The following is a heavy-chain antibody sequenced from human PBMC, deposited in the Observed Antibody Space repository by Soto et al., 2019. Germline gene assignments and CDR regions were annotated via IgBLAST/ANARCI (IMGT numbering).Heavy chain of an antibody. CDR3: ATDVAFCSGGTYNSVYFQH. CDR2: ISASSS. V-gene: IGHV3-21*01. Sequence: EVQLVESGGGLVKPGGSLRLSCEASVFAFSGYTKNWVRQAPGKGLEWVASISASSSYYAESVRGRFTISTDNAKNALYPHMNSLRVEDTAVYYCATDVAFCSGGTYNSVYFQHWGQCTLVSVSS. J-gene: IGHJ1*01. CDR1: VFAFSGYT. D-gene: IGHD2-15*01.